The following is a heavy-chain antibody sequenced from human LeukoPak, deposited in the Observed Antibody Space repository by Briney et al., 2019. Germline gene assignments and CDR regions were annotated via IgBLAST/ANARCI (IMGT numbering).Heavy chain of an antibody. CDR3: ARGNSGSYYVECNNGMDV. V-gene: IGHV3-53*01. Sequence: PGGSQRLSCAASGFTVSSNYMSWVRQAPGKGLEWVSVIYTGGSTYYADSVKGRFTFSRDNSKNTLYLQVNSLRAEDTAVYYCARGNSGSYYVECNNGMDVSGPPSTVTVSS. J-gene: IGHJ6*01. D-gene: IGHD1-26*01. CDR2: IYTGGST. CDR1: GFTVSSNY.